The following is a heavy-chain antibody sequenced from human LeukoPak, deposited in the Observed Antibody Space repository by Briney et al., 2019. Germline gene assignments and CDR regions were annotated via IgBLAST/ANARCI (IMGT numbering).Heavy chain of an antibody. V-gene: IGHV3-49*04. D-gene: IGHD5-12*01. Sequence: GGALRLSCTASGCTFGDYAMSWVGQAPGKGLEGVGFIRSKEYGGTTEYAASVKGRFTISRDDSKSIAYLQMNSLKTEDTAVYYCTRVVADLHLSYYFDYWGQGTLVTVSS. CDR3: TRVVADLHLSYYFDY. CDR2: IRSKEYGGTT. CDR1: GCTFGDYA. J-gene: IGHJ4*02.